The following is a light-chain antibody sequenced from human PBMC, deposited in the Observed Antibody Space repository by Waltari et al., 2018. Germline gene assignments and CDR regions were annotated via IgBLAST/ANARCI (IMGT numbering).Light chain of an antibody. CDR1: SSDIGGYNY. CDR3: SSYSSSSTLLL. J-gene: IGLJ2*01. CDR2: DVY. V-gene: IGLV2-14*01. Sequence: QAALTQPASVSGSPGQSISISCTGTSSDIGGYNYVSWYQQHPGKAPKLIIVDVYKRSSGVSDHFSGSKSGNTASLTISGLQAEDEADYYCSSYSSSSTLLLFGGGTKVTVL.